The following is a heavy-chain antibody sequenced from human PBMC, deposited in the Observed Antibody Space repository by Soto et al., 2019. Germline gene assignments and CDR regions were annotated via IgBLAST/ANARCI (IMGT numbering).Heavy chain of an antibody. CDR2: IYYSGST. CDR1: GDSLSSSY. Sequence: SETLSLTCTVSGDSLSSSYWSWIRQPPGKGLEWIGYIYYSGSTNYNPSLKSRVTMSIDTSKTQFSLKLTSVTAADTAVYYCARDLVTTPHNWFDPWGQGTLVTVSS. J-gene: IGHJ5*02. V-gene: IGHV4-59*01. CDR3: ARDLVTTPHNWFDP. D-gene: IGHD4-17*01.